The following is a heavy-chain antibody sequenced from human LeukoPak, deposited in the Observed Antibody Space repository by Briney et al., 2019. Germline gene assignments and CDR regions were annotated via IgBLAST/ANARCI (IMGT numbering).Heavy chain of an antibody. Sequence: PGGSLRLSCAASGFTFDDYAMHWVRQAPGKGLEWVSGISWNCGSIGYADSVKGRFTISRDNAKNSLYLQMNSLRAEDTALYYCAKDGDMSGSYYRTEHYFDYWGQGILVTVSS. CDR2: ISWNCGSI. CDR3: AKDGDMSGSYYRTEHYFDY. D-gene: IGHD1-26*01. J-gene: IGHJ4*02. V-gene: IGHV3-9*01. CDR1: GFTFDDYA.